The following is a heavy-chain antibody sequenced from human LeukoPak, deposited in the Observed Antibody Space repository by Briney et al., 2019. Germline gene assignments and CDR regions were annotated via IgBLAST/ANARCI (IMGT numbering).Heavy chain of an antibody. CDR3: ARGKGNYGDPASFDY. CDR2: ISVYNGNT. D-gene: IGHD4-17*01. V-gene: IGHV1-18*01. J-gene: IGHJ4*02. Sequence: ASVKVSCKASGYTFTSYGISWVRQAPGQGLEWMGWISVYNGNTNYAQKLQGRVTMTTDTSTSTVYMEVRSLRSDDTAVYYCARGKGNYGDPASFDYWGQGTLVTVSS. CDR1: GYTFTSYG.